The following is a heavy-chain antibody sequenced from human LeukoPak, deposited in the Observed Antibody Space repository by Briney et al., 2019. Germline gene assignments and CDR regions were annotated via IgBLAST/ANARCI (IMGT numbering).Heavy chain of an antibody. CDR3: ARLNGANVGYFDY. Sequence: GGSLRLSCVASGFTFSSYGMHWVRQAPGKGLEWVATVWYDGSYKYYAESVKGRFTISRDNSKNTLYLEMNSLRAEDTAVYFCARLNGANVGYFDYWGQGTLVTVSS. V-gene: IGHV3-33*08. CDR1: GFTFSSYG. D-gene: IGHD4/OR15-4a*01. CDR2: VWYDGSYK. J-gene: IGHJ4*02.